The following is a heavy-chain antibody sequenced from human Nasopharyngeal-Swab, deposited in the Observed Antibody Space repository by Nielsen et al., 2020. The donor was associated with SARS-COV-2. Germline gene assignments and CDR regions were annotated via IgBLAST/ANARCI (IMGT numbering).Heavy chain of an antibody. D-gene: IGHD3-9*01. J-gene: IGHJ4*02. CDR3: ASKTLRYLGFDY. Sequence: SETLSLTCTVSGGSISSISYYWGWIRQPPGKGLEWIGSIYYSGSTYYNPSLKSRVTISVDTSKNQFSLKLSSVTAADTAVYYCASKTLRYLGFDYWGQGTLVTVSS. V-gene: IGHV4-39*01. CDR2: IYYSGST. CDR1: GGSISSISYY.